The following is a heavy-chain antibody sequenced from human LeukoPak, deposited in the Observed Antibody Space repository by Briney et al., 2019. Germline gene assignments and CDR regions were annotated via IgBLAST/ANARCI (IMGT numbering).Heavy chain of an antibody. Sequence: SETLSLTCTVSGGSISRGTYYWSWIRQPAGKGLEWIGRIYTTGDTNYNPSLKSRVTISVDTSKNQFSLKLSSVTAADTAVYYCARAGVWVRGVSFWFDPWGQGTLVTVSS. J-gene: IGHJ5*02. CDR2: IYTTGDT. D-gene: IGHD3-10*01. CDR3: ARAGVWVRGVSFWFDP. CDR1: GGSISRGTYY. V-gene: IGHV4-61*02.